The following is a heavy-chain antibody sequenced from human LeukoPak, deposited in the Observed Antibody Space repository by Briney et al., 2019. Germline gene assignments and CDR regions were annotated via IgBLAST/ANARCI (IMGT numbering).Heavy chain of an antibody. V-gene: IGHV4-59*12. CDR1: GGSISSYY. D-gene: IGHD3-10*01. J-gene: IGHJ3*02. Sequence: SETLSLTCTVSGGSISSYYWSWIRQPPGKGLEWIGYIYYSGSTNYNPSLKSRVTISVDTSKNQFSLKLSSVTAADTAVYYCARDALGSRAFDIWGQGTMVTVSS. CDR2: IYYSGST. CDR3: ARDALGSRAFDI.